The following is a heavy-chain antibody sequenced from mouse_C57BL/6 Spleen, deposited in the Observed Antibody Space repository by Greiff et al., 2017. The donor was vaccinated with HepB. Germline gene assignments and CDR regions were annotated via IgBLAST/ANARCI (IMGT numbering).Heavy chain of an antibody. CDR3: AGDLFFDY. D-gene: IGHD2-13*01. V-gene: IGHV5-17*01. Sequence: EVKVVESGGGLVKPGGSLKLSCAASGFTFSDYGMHWVRQAPEKGLEWVAYISSGSSTIYYADTVKGRFTISRDNAKNTLFLQMTSLRSEDTAMYYCAGDLFFDYWGQGTTLTVSS. CDR1: GFTFSDYG. J-gene: IGHJ2*01. CDR2: ISSGSSTI.